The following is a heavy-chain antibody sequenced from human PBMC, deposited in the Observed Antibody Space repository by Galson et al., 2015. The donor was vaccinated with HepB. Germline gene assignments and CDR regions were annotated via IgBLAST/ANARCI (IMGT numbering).Heavy chain of an antibody. CDR3: ARDNPYYYDSSGYPDY. Sequence: SVKVSCKASGYTFTSYGISWVRQAPGQGLEWMGIINPSGGSTSYAQKFQGRVTMTRDTSTSTVYMELSSLRSEDTAVYYCARDNPYYYDSSGYPDYWGQGTLVTVSS. CDR1: GYTFTSYG. CDR2: INPSGGST. V-gene: IGHV1-46*03. J-gene: IGHJ4*02. D-gene: IGHD3-22*01.